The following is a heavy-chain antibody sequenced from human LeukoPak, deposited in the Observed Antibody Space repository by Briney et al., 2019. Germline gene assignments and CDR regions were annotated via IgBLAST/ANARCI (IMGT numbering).Heavy chain of an antibody. CDR2: IYYGGSA. D-gene: IGHD3-10*01. Sequence: LRLSCAASGFIFSNYGMNWVRQPPGKGLEWIGYIYYGGSASLTPSLKSRVTISVDTSKNQFSLKLSSVTAADTAVYYCARVYYGSESLSYFDYWGQGTLVTVSS. CDR3: ARVYYGSESLSYFDY. CDR1: GFIFSNYG. J-gene: IGHJ4*02. V-gene: IGHV4-30-4*08.